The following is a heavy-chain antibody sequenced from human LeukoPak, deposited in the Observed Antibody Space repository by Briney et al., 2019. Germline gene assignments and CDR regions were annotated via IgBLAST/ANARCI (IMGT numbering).Heavy chain of an antibody. CDR2: INWSGGST. CDR1: GFTFDDYG. J-gene: IGHJ4*02. V-gene: IGHV3-20*04. CDR3: ARDEIAAPHGGY. Sequence: GGSLRLSCAASGFTFDDYGMSWVRQAPGKGLEWVSGINWSGGSTGYADSVKGRFTISRDNAKNSLYLQMNSLRAEDTALYYCARDEIAAPHGGYWGQGTLVTVSS. D-gene: IGHD6-13*01.